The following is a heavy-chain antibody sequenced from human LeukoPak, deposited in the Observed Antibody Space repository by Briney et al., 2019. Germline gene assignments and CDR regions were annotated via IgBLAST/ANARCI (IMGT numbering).Heavy chain of an antibody. CDR3: ARGRARGLS. V-gene: IGHV3-48*01. CDR2: ISGSSGII. J-gene: IGHJ5*02. Sequence: PGGSLRLSCAASGFTFSSYWMSWVRQAPGKGLEWVSYISGSSGIIDYADSVRGRFTISRDNAKNSLYLQMNSLRAEDTAVYYCARGRARGLSWGQGTLVTVSS. D-gene: IGHD3-16*01. CDR1: GFTFSSYW.